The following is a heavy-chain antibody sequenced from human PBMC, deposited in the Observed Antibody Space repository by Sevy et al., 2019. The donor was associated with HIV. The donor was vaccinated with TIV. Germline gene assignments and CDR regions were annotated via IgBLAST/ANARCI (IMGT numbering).Heavy chain of an antibody. CDR2: ISYDGSNK. V-gene: IGHV3-30-3*01. CDR3: ARGGAVAGPDAFDI. D-gene: IGHD6-19*01. CDR1: GFTFSSYA. J-gene: IGHJ3*02. Sequence: GESLKISCAASGFTFSSYAMHWVRQAPGKGLEWVAVISYDGSNKYYADSVKGRFTISRDNSKNTLYLQMNSLRAEDTAVYYCARGGAVAGPDAFDIWGQWTMVTVSS.